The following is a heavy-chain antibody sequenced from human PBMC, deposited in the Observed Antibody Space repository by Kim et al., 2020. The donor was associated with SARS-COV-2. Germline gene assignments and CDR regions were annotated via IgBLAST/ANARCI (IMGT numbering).Heavy chain of an antibody. V-gene: IGHV3-64*01. CDR3: ARGHLSSWFDAFDI. Sequence: AHSGKGRFTISIDNTKMTLYLQMGSLRPEDMAVYYCARGHLSSWFDAFDIWGQGTMVTVSS. D-gene: IGHD6-13*01. J-gene: IGHJ3*02.